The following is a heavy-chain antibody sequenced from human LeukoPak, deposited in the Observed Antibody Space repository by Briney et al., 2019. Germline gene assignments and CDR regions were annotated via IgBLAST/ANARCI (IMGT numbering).Heavy chain of an antibody. V-gene: IGHV3-30-3*01. CDR2: ISYDGSNK. Sequence: AGGSLRLSCAASGFTFSSYAVHWVRQAPGKGLEWVAVISYDGSNKYYADSVKGRFTVSRDNSKNTLYLQMNSLRAEDTAVYYCARRGSWGEPRPFDYWGQGSLVTVSS. CDR1: GFTFSSYA. J-gene: IGHJ4*02. CDR3: ARRGSWGEPRPFDY. D-gene: IGHD3-16*01.